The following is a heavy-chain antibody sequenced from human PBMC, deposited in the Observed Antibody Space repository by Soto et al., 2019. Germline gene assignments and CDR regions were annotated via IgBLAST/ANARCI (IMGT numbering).Heavy chain of an antibody. CDR3: ARREYGMDV. V-gene: IGHV4-4*02. CDR1: GGSITSSHW. Sequence: QVQLQESGPGLVKPSGTLSLTCVVSGGSITSSHWWSWVRQTPGKGLEWIGEIFHIWHTKYNPSLKGRVTISLDQSKNQFSLKMTSMTAADTAVFYCARREYGMDVWGQGTTVTVSS. J-gene: IGHJ6*02. CDR2: IFHIWHT.